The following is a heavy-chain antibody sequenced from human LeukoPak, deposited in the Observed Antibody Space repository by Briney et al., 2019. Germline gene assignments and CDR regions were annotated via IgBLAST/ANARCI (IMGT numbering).Heavy chain of an antibody. V-gene: IGHV3-53*01. CDR3: ARGRGLGVVSPYFAY. CDR1: GFSVSNNY. D-gene: IGHD3-3*01. CDR2: IYGDGRT. J-gene: IGHJ4*02. Sequence: GGSLRLSCVVSGFSVSNNYIIWVRQAPGNGLERVSVIYGDGRTSHSASVRGRFTISRDNSKNIVSLQMNHLRAEDTAVYYCARGRGLGVVSPYFAYWGQGTLVTVSS.